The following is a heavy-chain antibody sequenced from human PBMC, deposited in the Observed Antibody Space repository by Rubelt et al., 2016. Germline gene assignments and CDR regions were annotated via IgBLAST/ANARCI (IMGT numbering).Heavy chain of an antibody. CDR2: VSTSGTTT. CDR3: ASRFCTNGVCHFDY. V-gene: IGHV3-48*04. CDR1: GFTFSSYA. D-gene: IGHD2-8*01. Sequence: EVQLVESGGGVVQPGRSLRLSCADSGFTFSSYAMHWVRQAPGKGLEWVSYVSTSGTTTYYTDSVKGRFSISRDNAKNSLYLQMNSLRAEDTAVYYCASRFCTNGVCHFDYWGQGTLVTVSS. J-gene: IGHJ4*02.